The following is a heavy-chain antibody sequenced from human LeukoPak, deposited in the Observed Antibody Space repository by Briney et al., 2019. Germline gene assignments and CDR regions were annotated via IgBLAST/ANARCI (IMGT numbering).Heavy chain of an antibody. D-gene: IGHD3-22*01. CDR1: GFNFSSYI. J-gene: IGHJ5*01. CDR2: ISPSGSHK. Sequence: GGSLRLSCAASGFNFSSYIMNWVRQAPGKGLEWVSSISPSGSHKYYADSVKGRFTISRDNAKNSVSLQMNSLRAEDTAVYYCARVSDSTPDEGSWGQGTLVTVSS. V-gene: IGHV3-21*01. CDR3: ARVSDSTPDEGS.